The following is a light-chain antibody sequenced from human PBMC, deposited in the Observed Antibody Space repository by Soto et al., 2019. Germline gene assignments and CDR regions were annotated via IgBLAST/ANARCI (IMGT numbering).Light chain of an antibody. V-gene: IGLV3-1*01. CDR2: QDS. CDR3: QAWDSIPHVV. J-gene: IGLJ2*01. CDR1: KLGVKY. Sequence: SYELTQPPSVSVSPGQTASITCSGGKLGVKYACWYQQKPGQSPVLVIYQDSKRPSVLPARFCGSNSGKTATLTISGTQAKDDDDYYCQAWDSIPHVVFGGGTKLTVL.